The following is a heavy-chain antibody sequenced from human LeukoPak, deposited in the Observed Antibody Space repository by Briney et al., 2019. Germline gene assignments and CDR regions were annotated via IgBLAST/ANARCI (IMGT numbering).Heavy chain of an antibody. CDR3: ARVVEDVLVVVPEAPFSYFDY. Sequence: ASVKVSCKASGYTFIGFYIHWVRQAPGQGLEWMGRVHPDNSDRSYAQKFEGRVAMTMDTSSDTAYMELRSLTSDDTAIYYCARVVEDVLVVVPEAPFSYFDYWGQGTLVTVSS. D-gene: IGHD2-15*01. CDR1: GYTFIGFY. V-gene: IGHV1-2*06. J-gene: IGHJ4*02. CDR2: VHPDNSDR.